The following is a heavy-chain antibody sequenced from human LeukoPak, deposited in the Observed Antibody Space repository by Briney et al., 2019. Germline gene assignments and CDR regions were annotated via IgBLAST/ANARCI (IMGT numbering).Heavy chain of an antibody. CDR3: ARDPPNDYGGKIGLGDDY. J-gene: IGHJ4*02. CDR2: INPNSGGT. Sequence: WASVKVSCKAPGYTFTGYYMHWVRQAPGQGLEWMGRINPNSGGTNYAQKFQGRVTMTRDTSISTAYMELSRLRSDDTAVYYCARDPPNDYGGKIGLGDDYWGQGTLVTVSS. CDR1: GYTFTGYY. V-gene: IGHV1-2*06. D-gene: IGHD4-23*01.